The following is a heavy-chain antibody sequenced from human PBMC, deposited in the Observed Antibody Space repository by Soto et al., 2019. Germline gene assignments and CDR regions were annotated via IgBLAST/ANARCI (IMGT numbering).Heavy chain of an antibody. CDR3: ARPLDSSGWFDY. CDR1: GYSFTSHW. J-gene: IGHJ5*01. Sequence: GESLKISCKGSGYSFTSHWIGWVRQMPGKGLEYMVIIWPGDSDTKYSPSFQGQVTISGDKSTSTAYLQWSSLKASDTAMYYCARPLDSSGWFDYWGQGTLVTVSS. D-gene: IGHD6-19*01. V-gene: IGHV5-51*01. CDR2: IWPGDSDT.